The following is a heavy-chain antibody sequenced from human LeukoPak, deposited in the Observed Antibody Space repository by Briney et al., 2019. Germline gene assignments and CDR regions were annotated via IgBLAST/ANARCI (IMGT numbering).Heavy chain of an antibody. D-gene: IGHD3-22*01. Sequence: GGSLRLSCAASGFTFSSYWMYWVRQAPGKGLVWVSRINSDGSITSYAGSMKGRFTISRDNAKNTLYLQVNSLRAEDTALYYCARDYYDTEGYYSAAFDSWGQRTQVTVSS. V-gene: IGHV3-74*01. J-gene: IGHJ4*02. CDR1: GFTFSSYW. CDR3: ARDYYDTEGYYSAAFDS. CDR2: INSDGSIT.